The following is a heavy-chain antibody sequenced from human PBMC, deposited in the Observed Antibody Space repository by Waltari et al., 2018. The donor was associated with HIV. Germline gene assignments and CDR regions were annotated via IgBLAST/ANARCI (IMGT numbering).Heavy chain of an antibody. CDR2: MSYNGNNK. CDR1: GFTFSTYG. Sequence: QVLLVESGGGVVQPGRSLRLPCAASGFTFSTYGMHWVRQAPGKGLEWVAFMSYNGNNKYYVDSVRGRFTISRDNSKNTLYLQMTSVTPEDTAMYYCARSPTPTKMPYWGQGTRVTVST. J-gene: IGHJ4*02. D-gene: IGHD2-2*01. V-gene: IGHV3-30*03. CDR3: ARSPTPTKMPY.